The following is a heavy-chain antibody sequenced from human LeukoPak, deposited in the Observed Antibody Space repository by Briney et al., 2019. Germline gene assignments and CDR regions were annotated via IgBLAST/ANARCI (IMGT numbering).Heavy chain of an antibody. CDR2: ISGGDGST. CDR3: ANRAYYDSSGYYYQYYFDY. Sequence: GGSLRLSCAVSGFSLSTFGMSCVRQAPGKGLQWVSGISGGDGSTYYADSVKGRFTISRDTSKNTLYLQMNSLRAEDSAVYYCANRAYYDSSGYYYQYYFDYWGQGTLVTVSS. D-gene: IGHD3-22*01. J-gene: IGHJ4*02. V-gene: IGHV3-23*01. CDR1: GFSLSTFG.